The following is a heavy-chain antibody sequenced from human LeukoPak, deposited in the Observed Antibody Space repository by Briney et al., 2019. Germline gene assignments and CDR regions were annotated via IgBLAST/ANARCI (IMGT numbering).Heavy chain of an antibody. V-gene: IGHV3-30-3*01. J-gene: IGHJ4*02. Sequence: GGSLRLSCAASGFTFSSYAMHWVRQAPGKGLEWVAVISYDGSNKYYADSEKGRFTISRDNSKNTLYLQMNSLRAEDTAVYYCAKSDYYDSSGYYYVLYYFDYWGQGTLVTVSS. CDR1: GFTFSSYA. D-gene: IGHD3-22*01. CDR2: ISYDGSNK. CDR3: AKSDYYDSSGYYYVLYYFDY.